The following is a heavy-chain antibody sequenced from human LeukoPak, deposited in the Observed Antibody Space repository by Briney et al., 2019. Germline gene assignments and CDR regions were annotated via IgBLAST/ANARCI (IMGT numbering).Heavy chain of an antibody. D-gene: IGHD6-19*01. CDR2: ISGSGGNT. CDR1: GFTFSSYA. V-gene: IGHV3-23*01. J-gene: IGHJ4*02. Sequence: PGGSLRLSCAASGFTFSSYAMSWVRQAPGKGLEWVSAISGSGGNTYYADSVKGRFTISRDNSKNTLYLQMNSLRAEDTAVYYCAKDPHIAVAGTSVDYWGQGTLVTVSS. CDR3: AKDPHIAVAGTSVDY.